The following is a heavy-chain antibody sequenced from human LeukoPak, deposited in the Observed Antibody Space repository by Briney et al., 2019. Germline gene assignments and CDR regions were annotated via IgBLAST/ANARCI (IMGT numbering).Heavy chain of an antibody. CDR1: GYTFTSYA. D-gene: IGHD6-19*01. J-gene: IGHJ4*02. V-gene: IGHV7-4-1*02. CDR2: INTNTGNP. CDR3: ARDMYSSGWYKTYYFDY. Sequence: GASVKVSCKASGYTFTSYAMNWVRQAPGQGLEWMGWINTNTGNPTYAQGFTGRFVFSLDTSVSTAYLQISSLKAEDTAVYYCARDMYSSGWYKTYYFDYWAREPWSPSPQ.